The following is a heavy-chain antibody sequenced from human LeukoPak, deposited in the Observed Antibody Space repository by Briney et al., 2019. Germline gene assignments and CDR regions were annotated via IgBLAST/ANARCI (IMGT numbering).Heavy chain of an antibody. D-gene: IGHD3-22*01. J-gene: IGHJ5*02. CDR2: ISYDGSNK. Sequence: KPGGSLRLSCAASGFTFSSYGMHWVRQAPGKGLEWVAVISYDGSNKYYADSVKGRFTISRDNSKNTLYLQMNSLRAEDTAVYYCAKEQQRLAYDSSGYYERLGGWFDPWGQGTLVTVSS. CDR1: GFTFSSYG. CDR3: AKEQQRLAYDSSGYYERLGGWFDP. V-gene: IGHV3-30*18.